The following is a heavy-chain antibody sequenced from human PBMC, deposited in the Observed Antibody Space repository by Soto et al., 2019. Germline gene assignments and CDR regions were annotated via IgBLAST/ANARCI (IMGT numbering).Heavy chain of an antibody. D-gene: IGHD1-1*01. CDR1: GFTFSAYW. J-gene: IGHJ4*02. V-gene: IGHV3-7*01. Sequence: EVHLEESGGGLVQPGGSLRLSCAASGFTFSAYWMNWVRQAPGKGLEWVANINEDGSEYNDVASVKGRFTISRDNAKHSLFLQMNALRGEDTAVYYCARTGDGHHAFLDYWGQGILVSVSS. CDR3: ARTGDGHHAFLDY. CDR2: INEDGSEY.